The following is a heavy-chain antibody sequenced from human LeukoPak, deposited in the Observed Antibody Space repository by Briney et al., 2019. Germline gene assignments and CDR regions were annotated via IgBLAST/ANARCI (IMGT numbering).Heavy chain of an antibody. V-gene: IGHV1-69*05. CDR2: IIPIFGTA. J-gene: IGHJ6*03. Sequence: ASVKVSCKASGGTFSSYAISWVRQAPGQGLEWMGGIIPIFGTANYAQKFQGRVTITTDESTSTAYMELSSLRSEDKGVVFCARSPPAYYHYYMDGWGQGATVNVFS. CDR1: GGTFSSYA. CDR3: ARSPPAYYHYYMDG.